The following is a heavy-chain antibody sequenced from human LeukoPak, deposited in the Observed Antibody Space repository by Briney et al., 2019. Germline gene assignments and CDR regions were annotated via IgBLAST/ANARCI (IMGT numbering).Heavy chain of an antibody. CDR3: ARGPPDGSGSYYPGDY. D-gene: IGHD3-10*01. J-gene: IGHJ4*02. CDR2: ISSDGSST. V-gene: IGHV3-74*01. CDR1: QRIFSTYT. Sequence: GGSLRLSCAASQRIFSTYTMHWVRQAPGKGLVWVSRISSDGSSTSFADSVKGRFTISRDNAENTLYLHMNSLRDEDTAVYFCARGPPDGSGSYYPGDYWGQGTLVTVSS.